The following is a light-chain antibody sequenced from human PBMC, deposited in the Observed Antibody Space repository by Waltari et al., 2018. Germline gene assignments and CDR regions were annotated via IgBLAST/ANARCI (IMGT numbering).Light chain of an antibody. CDR2: DVT. V-gene: IGLV2-14*01. Sequence: QSALTQPASVSGSPGQSITISCTGTSSDVGVYNYVSWYQQNPGQAPKLMLYDVTKRPSGVSDRFSGSKSGNTASLTISGLQAEDEADYYCCSYTTSSAWVFGGGTKLTVL. CDR3: CSYTTSSAWV. CDR1: SSDVGVYNY. J-gene: IGLJ3*02.